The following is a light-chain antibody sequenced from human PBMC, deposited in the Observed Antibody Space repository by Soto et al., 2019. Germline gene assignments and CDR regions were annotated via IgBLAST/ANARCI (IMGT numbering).Light chain of an antibody. CDR2: EVS. Sequence: QSALTQPASVSGSPGQSIAISCTGTSSDIGGYNYVSWYQQHPGEAPKLMIFEVSNRPSGVSDRFSGSKSGNTASLTISGLQAEDEADYYCSSYTSSSTYVFGTGTKVTVL. V-gene: IGLV2-14*01. CDR3: SSYTSSSTYV. CDR1: SSDIGGYNY. J-gene: IGLJ1*01.